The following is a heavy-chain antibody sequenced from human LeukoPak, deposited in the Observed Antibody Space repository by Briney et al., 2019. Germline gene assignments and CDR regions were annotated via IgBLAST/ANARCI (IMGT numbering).Heavy chain of an antibody. CDR1: GGSISSYN. CDR3: ASLEYYYDSTQYFQH. Sequence: PSETLSLTCTVSGGSISSYNWSWIRQPPGKGLEWIGYIYYSGSTNYNPSLKSRVTISVDTSKNQFSLKLSSVTAADTAVYYCASLEYYYDSTQYFQHWGQGTLVTVSS. V-gene: IGHV4-59*01. CDR2: IYYSGST. J-gene: IGHJ1*01. D-gene: IGHD3-22*01.